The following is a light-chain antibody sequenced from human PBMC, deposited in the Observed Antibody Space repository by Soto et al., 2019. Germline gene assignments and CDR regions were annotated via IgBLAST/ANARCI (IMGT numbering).Light chain of an antibody. CDR3: QHYDTFSWA. CDR1: EDIGTS. CDR2: GAS. Sequence: DIQMTQSPSTLSVSLGDRITITCRASEDIGTSLAWFQQRPGKAPKVLIAGASGLMNGVPSTFSGSGSGTEFALTMSSVQPDDFETYFCQHYDTFSWAFGQGTKVDI. V-gene: IGKV1-5*01. J-gene: IGKJ1*01.